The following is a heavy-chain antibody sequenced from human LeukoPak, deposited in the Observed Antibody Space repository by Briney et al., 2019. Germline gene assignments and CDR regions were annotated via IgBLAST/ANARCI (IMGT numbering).Heavy chain of an antibody. V-gene: IGHV4-34*01. CDR1: GGSFSGYY. J-gene: IGHJ3*02. CDR2: INHSGST. D-gene: IGHD1-26*01. Sequence: SETLSLTCAVYGGSFSGYYWSWIRQPPGKGLEWIGEINHSGSTNYNPSLKSRVTISVDTSKNQFSLKLSSVTAADTAVYYCARGVGATDIWGQGTMVTVSS. CDR3: ARGVGATDI.